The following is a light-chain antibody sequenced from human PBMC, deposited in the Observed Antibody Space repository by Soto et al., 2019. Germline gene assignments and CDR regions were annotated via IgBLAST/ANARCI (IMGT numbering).Light chain of an antibody. V-gene: IGKV1-39*01. CDR1: QSISTY. J-gene: IGKJ1*01. Sequence: DLQMTQSPSSLSASVGDRVTISCRASQSISTYLNWYQQKPGTAPRLLIYRASSVKSGVPPRFSGSGSGRYFTLTISSLRPEDIATYFCQQSYSSPPWTFGQGTKVEVK. CDR3: QQSYSSPPWT. CDR2: RAS.